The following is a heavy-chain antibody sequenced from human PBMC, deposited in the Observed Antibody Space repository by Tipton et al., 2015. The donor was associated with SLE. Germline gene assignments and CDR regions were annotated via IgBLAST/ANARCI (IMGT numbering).Heavy chain of an antibody. CDR1: GDSASSNSAA. CDR2: TYYRSKWYN. V-gene: IGHV6-1*01. D-gene: IGHD2-2*01. Sequence: GLVKPSQTLSLTCAISGDSASSNSAAWNWIRQSPSRGLEWLGRTYYRSKWYNDYAVSVKSRITINPDTSKNQFSLQLNSVTPEDTAVYYCAREDCSSTSCYQDAFDIWGQGTMVTVSS. CDR3: AREDCSSTSCYQDAFDI. J-gene: IGHJ3*02.